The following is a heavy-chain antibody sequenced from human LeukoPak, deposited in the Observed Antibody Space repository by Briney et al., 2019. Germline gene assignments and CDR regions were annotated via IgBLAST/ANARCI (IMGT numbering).Heavy chain of an antibody. CDR1: GC. J-gene: IGHJ4*02. Sequence: PGGSLRLSCAASGCMNWVRQAPGKGPEWISYMTGNSKTINYADSVKGRFTISGDSAENSLFLQMNSLRAEDTAIYYCARSRDWYADYWGQGSLVTVSS. V-gene: IGHV3-48*01. CDR2: MTGNSKTI. D-gene: IGHD3-9*01. CDR3: ARSRDWYADY.